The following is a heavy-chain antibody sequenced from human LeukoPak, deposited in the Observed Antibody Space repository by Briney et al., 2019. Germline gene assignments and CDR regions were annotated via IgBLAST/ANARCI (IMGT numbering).Heavy chain of an antibody. Sequence: PSETLSLTCAVYGGSFSGYYWSWIRQPPGKGLEWIGEINHSGSTNYNPSLKSRVTISVDTSKNQFSLKLSSVTAADTAVYYCARISGGVYYYYYYGMDVWAKGPRSPSP. CDR3: ARISGGVYYYYYYGMDV. CDR1: GGSFSGYY. V-gene: IGHV4-34*01. J-gene: IGHJ6*02. D-gene: IGHD3-10*01. CDR2: INHSGST.